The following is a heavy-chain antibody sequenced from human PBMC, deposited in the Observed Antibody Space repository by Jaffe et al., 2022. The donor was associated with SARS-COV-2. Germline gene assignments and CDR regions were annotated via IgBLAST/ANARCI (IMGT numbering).Heavy chain of an antibody. V-gene: IGHV3-43*01. Sequence: EVQLVESGGVVVQPGGSLRLSCAASGFTFDDYTMHWVRQAPGKGLEWVSLISWDGGSTYYADSVKGRFTISRDNSKNSLYLQMNSLRTEDTALYYCAKDTGRRIRGSGYYFDYWGQGTLVTVSS. J-gene: IGHJ4*02. D-gene: IGHD3-10*01. CDR3: AKDTGRRIRGSGYYFDY. CDR1: GFTFDDYT. CDR2: ISWDGGST.